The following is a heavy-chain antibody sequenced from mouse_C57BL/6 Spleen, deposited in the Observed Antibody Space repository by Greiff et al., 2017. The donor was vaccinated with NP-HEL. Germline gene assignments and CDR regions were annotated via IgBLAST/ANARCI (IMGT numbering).Heavy chain of an antibody. CDR3: ARTIYYGNYEAMDY. CDR2: IDPSDSYT. V-gene: IGHV1-59*01. J-gene: IGHJ4*01. Sequence: QLQQPGAELVRPGTSVKLSCKASGYTFTSYWMHWVKQRPGQGLEWIGVIDPSDSYTNYNQKFKGKATLTVDTSSSTAYMQLSSLTSEDSAVYYCARTIYYGNYEAMDYWGQGTSVTVSS. D-gene: IGHD2-1*01. CDR1: GYTFTSYW.